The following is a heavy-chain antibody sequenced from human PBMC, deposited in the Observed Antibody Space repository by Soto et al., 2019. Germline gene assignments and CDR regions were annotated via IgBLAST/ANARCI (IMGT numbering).Heavy chain of an antibody. CDR2: ISHDGNNT. D-gene: IGHD3-22*01. Sequence: PGGSLRLSCAASGFPFSRYAMHLVRQSPGKGLEWVAFISHDGNNTYYADSVKGRFSISRDNSKNTLYLQMNSLRTEDTAMFYCERHRYSYDSTTYSVGQPDDYWGLGILVTV. J-gene: IGHJ4*02. CDR1: GFPFSRYA. CDR3: ERHRYSYDSTTYSVGQPDDY. V-gene: IGHV3-30-3*01.